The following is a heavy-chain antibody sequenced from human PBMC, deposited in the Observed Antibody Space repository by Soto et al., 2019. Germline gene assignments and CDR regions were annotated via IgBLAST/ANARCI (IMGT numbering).Heavy chain of an antibody. CDR1: GFTFSSYG. CDR3: AKDQRGSSGWFDY. V-gene: IGHV3-30*18. CDR2: ISYDGSNK. D-gene: IGHD6-19*01. J-gene: IGHJ4*02. Sequence: QVQLVESGGGVVQPGRSLRLSCAASGFTFSSYGMHWVRQAPGKGLEWVAVISYDGSNKYYADSVKGRFTISRDNSKNTLYLQMNSLRAEDTAVYYCAKDQRGSSGWFDYWDQGTLVTVSS.